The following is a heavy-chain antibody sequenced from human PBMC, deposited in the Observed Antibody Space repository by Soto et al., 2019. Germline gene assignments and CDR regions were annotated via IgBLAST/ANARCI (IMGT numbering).Heavy chain of an antibody. CDR1: GASISSRDYY. V-gene: IGHV4-39*01. CDR3: GRVMIGTSRHTDSDY. J-gene: IGHJ4*02. D-gene: IGHD2-2*01. Sequence: SETLSLTCSVSGASISSRDYYWGWIRQTPGKGLEWIGNIDYNRVTYYNPSLKSRVTVSKDTSKNQFSLKVASVTAADTAIYYCGRVMIGTSRHTDSDYWGQGTQVTVSS. CDR2: IDYNRVT.